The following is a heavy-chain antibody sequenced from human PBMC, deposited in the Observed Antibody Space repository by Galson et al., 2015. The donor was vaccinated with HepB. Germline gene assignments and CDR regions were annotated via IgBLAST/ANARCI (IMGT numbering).Heavy chain of an antibody. V-gene: IGHV4-4*02. D-gene: IGHD2-8*01. Sequence: LSLTCAVSGDSISSDTWWSWVRQPPGEGLEWIGEIYHSGGTNYRPSLKSRVTISVDKSKNLFSLKLTFVTAADTAVYYCARAKEGRCYFDYWGQGTLVTVSS. CDR1: GDSISSDTW. CDR2: IYHSGGT. J-gene: IGHJ4*02. CDR3: ARAKEGRCYFDY.